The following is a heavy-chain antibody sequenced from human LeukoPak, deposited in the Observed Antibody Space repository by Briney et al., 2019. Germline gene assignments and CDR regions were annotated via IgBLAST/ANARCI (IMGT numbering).Heavy chain of an antibody. CDR2: IYYSGST. Sequence: SETLSLTCTVSGGSISSSSHYWGWIRQPPGKGLEWIGSIYYSGSTYYNPSLKSRVTISVDTSKNQFSLKLSSVTAADTAVYYCARILGSSWYNSVSAEYFQHWGQGTLVTVSS. D-gene: IGHD6-13*01. CDR3: ARILGSSWYNSVSAEYFQH. J-gene: IGHJ1*01. CDR1: GGSISSSSHY. V-gene: IGHV4-39*01.